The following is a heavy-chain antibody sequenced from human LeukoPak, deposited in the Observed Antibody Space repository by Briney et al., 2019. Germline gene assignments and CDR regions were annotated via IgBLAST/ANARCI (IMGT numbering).Heavy chain of an antibody. Sequence: GGSLRLSCAASGFTFKTYAMMLVRQAPGKGLEWVSAIGGDGVSRDYSDSVKGRFTIARDNSKNTLYLQMNSLRVEDPALYFCAKRVGGTPDNWGLGTLVTVSS. V-gene: IGHV3-23*01. CDR1: GFTFKTYA. CDR3: AKRVGGTPDN. J-gene: IGHJ4*02. D-gene: IGHD1-26*01. CDR2: IGGDGVSR.